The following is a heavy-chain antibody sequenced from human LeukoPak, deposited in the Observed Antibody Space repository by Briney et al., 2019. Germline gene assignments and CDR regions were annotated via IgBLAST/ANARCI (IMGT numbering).Heavy chain of an antibody. V-gene: IGHV4-61*02. CDR2: IHSSGST. D-gene: IGHD6-19*01. CDR3: ARDPHGWPHDAFDI. J-gene: IGHJ3*02. Sequence: SQTLSLTCTVSGGPISSGSYYWNWVRQPAGKGLEWIGRIHSSGSTNYNFSLKSRVTISVDTSKNQFSLKLSSVTAADTAVYYCARDPHGWPHDAFDIWGQGTMVTVSS. CDR1: GGPISSGSYY.